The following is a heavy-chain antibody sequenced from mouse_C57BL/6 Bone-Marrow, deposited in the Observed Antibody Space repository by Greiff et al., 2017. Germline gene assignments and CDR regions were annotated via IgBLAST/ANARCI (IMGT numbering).Heavy chain of an antibody. CDR1: GFTFSSYA. Sequence: EVQLVESGGGLVKPGGSLKLSCAASGFTFSSYAMSWVRQTPEKRLEWVATISDGGSYTYYPDNVKGRFTISRDNAKNNLYLQMSHLKSEDTAMYYCARFGAPAWFDYWGQGTTLTVSS. CDR2: ISDGGSYT. V-gene: IGHV5-4*01. J-gene: IGHJ2*01. D-gene: IGHD3-1*01. CDR3: ARFGAPAWFDY.